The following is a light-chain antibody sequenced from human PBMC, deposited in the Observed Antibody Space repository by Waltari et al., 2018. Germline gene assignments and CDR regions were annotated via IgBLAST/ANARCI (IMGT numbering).Light chain of an antibody. CDR3: MQALQTPWT. CDR2: LGS. V-gene: IGKV2-28*01. J-gene: IGKJ1*01. Sequence: DIVMTQSPLSLPVTPGEPASISCRSSQSLLHSNGYNYLDWYLQKPGQSPQLLIYLGSNRASGVPDRFSGSRSGTDFTLKISRVEAEDAGVYYCMQALQTPWTFGQGTKVEIK. CDR1: QSLLHSNGYNY.